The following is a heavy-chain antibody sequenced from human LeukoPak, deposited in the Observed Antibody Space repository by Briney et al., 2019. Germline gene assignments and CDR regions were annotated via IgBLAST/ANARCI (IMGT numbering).Heavy chain of an antibody. CDR1: TYTFTSFY. J-gene: IGHJ4*02. V-gene: IGHV1-46*01. CDR2: VNPSVGTT. D-gene: IGHD4-4*01. CDR3: AAAVTLTCIKVLNVVY. Sequence: ASVKVSCKASTYTFTSFYFHWVRQAPGQGLEWMGIVNPSVGTTSYAQRFQGRVTMTRDTSTSTVYMDLSRLEADDTAVYYCAAAVTLTCIKVLNVVYWGQGTLVTVSS.